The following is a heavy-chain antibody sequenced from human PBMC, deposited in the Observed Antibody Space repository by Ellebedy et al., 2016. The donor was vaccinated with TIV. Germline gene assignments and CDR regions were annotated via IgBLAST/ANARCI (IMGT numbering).Heavy chain of an antibody. Sequence: ASVKVSCXASGYTFTSYDINWVRQATGQGLEGMGWMNPNSGNTGCAQKFQGRVTMTRNTSISTAYMELSSLRSEDTAVYYCARMTTNVYPHYYYYMDVWGKGTTITVSS. J-gene: IGHJ6*03. CDR2: MNPNSGNT. CDR3: ARMTTNVYPHYYYYMDV. D-gene: IGHD4-11*01. CDR1: GYTFTSYD. V-gene: IGHV1-8*01.